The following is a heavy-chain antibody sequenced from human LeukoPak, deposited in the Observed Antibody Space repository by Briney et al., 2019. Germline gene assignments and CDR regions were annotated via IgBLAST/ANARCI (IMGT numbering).Heavy chain of an antibody. CDR3: TKAVYNYYYIDV. CDR1: GFTFSNYD. Sequence: GGSLRLSCAASGFTFSNYDMHWVRQAPGKGLEWVAFIRSGGSGYYADSVKGRFTISRDNSKNTLYLQMNSLRAEDTALYYCTKAVYNYYYIDVWGNGTTVTVSS. V-gene: IGHV3-30*02. CDR2: IRSGGSG. J-gene: IGHJ6*03.